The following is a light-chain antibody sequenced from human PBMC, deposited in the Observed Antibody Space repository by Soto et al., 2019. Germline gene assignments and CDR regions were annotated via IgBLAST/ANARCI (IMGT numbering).Light chain of an antibody. Sequence: QAVLTQSPSASASLRASVKLTCSLSSRHTNYAIAWHQVQPEKGPRYLMKINSDGRHIKGDGIPDRFSGSSSGAERYRTISSLRSEDEADYYCLTWGPGIGVFGGGTKLTVL. CDR1: SRHTNYA. CDR3: LTWGPGIGV. V-gene: IGLV4-69*01. J-gene: IGLJ3*02. CDR2: INSDGRH.